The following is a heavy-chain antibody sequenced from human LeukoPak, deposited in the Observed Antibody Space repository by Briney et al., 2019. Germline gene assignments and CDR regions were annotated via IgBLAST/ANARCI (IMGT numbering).Heavy chain of an antibody. V-gene: IGHV1-69*13. CDR1: GGTFSSYA. Sequence: ASVKVSCKASGGTFSSYAISWVRQAPGQGLEWMGGIIPIFGTANYAQKFQGRVTITADESTSTAYMELSSLRSEDTAVYYCARGDVTVFTMVRGVIIKTANYYYYMDVWGKGTTVTISS. J-gene: IGHJ6*03. D-gene: IGHD3-10*01. CDR2: IIPIFGTA. CDR3: ARGDVTVFTMVRGVIIKTANYYYYMDV.